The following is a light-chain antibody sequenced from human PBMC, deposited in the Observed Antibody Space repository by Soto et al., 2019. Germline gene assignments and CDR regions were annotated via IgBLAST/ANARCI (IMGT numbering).Light chain of an antibody. V-gene: IGKV3-20*01. CDR1: QSVSSSY. CDR2: GAS. J-gene: IGKJ2*01. CDR3: QHYGTSSYT. Sequence: EIVLTQSPGTLSLSPGERATLSCRASQSVSSSYLAWYQQKPGQAPRLLIYGASSRATGIPDRFSGSGSGTDFTLTISRLEPEDFAVYYCQHYGTSSYTFGQGTKLDIK.